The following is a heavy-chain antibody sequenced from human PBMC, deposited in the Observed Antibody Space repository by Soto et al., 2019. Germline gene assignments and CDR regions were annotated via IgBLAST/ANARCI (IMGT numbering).Heavy chain of an antibody. CDR2: MKYCGSA. V-gene: IGHV4-34*01. D-gene: IGHD3-10*01. CDR3: ARDVAPWSAGRGSGSYPYYFDY. J-gene: IGHJ4*02. CDR1: GGSFSGYY. Sequence: SETLSLTCAVYGGSFSGYYWSWIRQPPGKGLKWSDEMKYCGSANYDPSLQSRVPQSVDTSKTQFSLRLSSVTAADTAVYYCARDVAPWSAGRGSGSYPYYFDYCGRG.